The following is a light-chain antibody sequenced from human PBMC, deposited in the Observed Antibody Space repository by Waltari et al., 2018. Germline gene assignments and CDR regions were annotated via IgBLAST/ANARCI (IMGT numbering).Light chain of an antibody. CDR2: EAS. J-gene: IGKJ4*01. CDR1: QSVSSY. V-gene: IGKV3-11*01. CDR3: QQRSNWPPLT. Sequence: EIVLTQSPATLSLSPGERATLSCRASQSVSSYLGWYQQKPGQAPRLLIYEASNRATGIPTRFSGSGSGTDFTLTISSLEPEDFAVYYCQQRSNWPPLTFGGGTKVEIK.